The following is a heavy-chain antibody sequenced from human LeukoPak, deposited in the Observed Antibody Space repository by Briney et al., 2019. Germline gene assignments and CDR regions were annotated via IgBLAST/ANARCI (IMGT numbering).Heavy chain of an antibody. D-gene: IGHD3-22*01. Sequence: GGSLRLSCAASGFTFSTYAMTWVRQAPGKGLEWASVISRSGGTTYYADSVKGRFTVSRDYSKNTLYLQMNSLRAEDTAVYYCAKSDYDSSGYYRYFHHWGQGTLVTVSS. CDR3: AKSDYDSSGYYRYFHH. V-gene: IGHV3-23*01. CDR1: GFTFSTYA. J-gene: IGHJ1*01. CDR2: ISRSGGTT.